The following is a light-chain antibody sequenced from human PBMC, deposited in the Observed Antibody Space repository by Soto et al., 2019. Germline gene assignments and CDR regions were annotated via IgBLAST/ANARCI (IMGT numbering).Light chain of an antibody. CDR2: EVS. CDR1: SSDVGGYNY. V-gene: IGLV2-14*01. J-gene: IGLJ1*01. CDR3: SSYTTSSTLYV. Sequence: QSALTQPASVSGSPGQSISISCTGTSSDVGGYNYVSWYQQYPGKAPKLIIYEVSHRPSGVSNRFSGSKSGNTASLTISGRQAEDEADYYCSSYTTSSTLYVFGTGTKLTVL.